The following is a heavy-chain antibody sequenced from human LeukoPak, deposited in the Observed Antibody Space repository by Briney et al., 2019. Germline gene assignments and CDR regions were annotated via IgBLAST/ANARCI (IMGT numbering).Heavy chain of an antibody. D-gene: IGHD2-21*02. V-gene: IGHV3-30*18. CDR2: ISYDGSNK. J-gene: IGHJ4*02. CDR3: ANGDCPVGSFDY. Sequence: PGGSLRLSCAASGFTFRNYGMHWVRQAPGKGLEWVAVISYDGSNKYYADSVEGRFTISRDNSKNTLYLQMNSLRAEDTAVYYWANGDCPVGSFDYWGQGTLVTVSS. CDR1: GFTFRNYG.